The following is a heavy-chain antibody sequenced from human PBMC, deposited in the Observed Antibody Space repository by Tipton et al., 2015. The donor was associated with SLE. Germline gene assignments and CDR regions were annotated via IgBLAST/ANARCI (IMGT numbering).Heavy chain of an antibody. CDR1: GGSFSGYY. CDR2: ISHRGST. Sequence: TLSLTCAVYGGSFSGYYWSWIRQPPGKGLEWIGEISHRGSTSYNPSLKSRVTISVDTSKNQFSLKLSSVTAADTAVYYCARGRDVNDYGDYDWFDPWGQGTLVTVSS. D-gene: IGHD4-17*01. CDR3: ARGRDVNDYGDYDWFDP. J-gene: IGHJ5*02. V-gene: IGHV4-34*01.